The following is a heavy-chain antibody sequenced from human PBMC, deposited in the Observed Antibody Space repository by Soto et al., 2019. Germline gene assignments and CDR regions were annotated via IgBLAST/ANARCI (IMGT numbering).Heavy chain of an antibody. Sequence: EVQLVESGGGLVQPGGSLSLSCAASGFTVSSNYMSWVRQAPGKGLEWVSVIYSDGSTYYADSVKGRFTISRHNSKNTLYLQMNSLRADDTAVYYCAIDPYYDSSGYLASNGMDVWGQGTTVTVSS. CDR1: GFTVSSNY. CDR3: AIDPYYDSSGYLASNGMDV. CDR2: IYSDGST. V-gene: IGHV3-53*04. D-gene: IGHD3-22*01. J-gene: IGHJ6*02.